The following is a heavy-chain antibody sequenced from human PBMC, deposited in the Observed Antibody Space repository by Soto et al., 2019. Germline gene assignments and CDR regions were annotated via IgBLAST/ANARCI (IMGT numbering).Heavy chain of an antibody. V-gene: IGHV1-69*02. Sequence: GASVKVSCKASGGTFSSYTISWVRQAPGQGLEWMGRIIPILGIANYAQKFQGRVTITADKSTSTAYMELCSLRSEDTAVYYCATANRARVPAAMYYYYYMDVWGKGTTVTVSS. D-gene: IGHD2-2*01. CDR3: ATANRARVPAAMYYYYYMDV. CDR1: GGTFSSYT. CDR2: IIPILGIA. J-gene: IGHJ6*03.